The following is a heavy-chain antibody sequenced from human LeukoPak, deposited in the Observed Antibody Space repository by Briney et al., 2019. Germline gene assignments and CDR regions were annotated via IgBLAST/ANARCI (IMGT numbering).Heavy chain of an antibody. D-gene: IGHD3-22*01. CDR2: ISGSGGST. V-gene: IGHV3-23*01. CDR3: AKRHKDSSGYYYFHWNYYMDV. CDR1: GFTFSSYA. J-gene: IGHJ6*03. Sequence: GGSLRLSCAASGFTFSSYAMSWVRQAPGKGLEWVSAISGSGGSTYYADSVKGRFTISRDNSKNTLYLQMNSLRAEDTAVYYCAKRHKDSSGYYYFHWNYYMDVWGKGTTVTVSS.